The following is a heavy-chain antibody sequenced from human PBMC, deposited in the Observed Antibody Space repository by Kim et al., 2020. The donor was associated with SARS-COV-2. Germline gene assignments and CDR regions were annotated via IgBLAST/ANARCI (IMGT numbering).Heavy chain of an antibody. CDR3: ARGPHYDSWSGYSDYYYGMDV. J-gene: IGHJ6*01. CDR2: IWFDGSDK. D-gene: IGHD3-3*01. V-gene: IGHV3-33*01. Sequence: VGSLRLSCSASGFTFNTYGMHWVRQAPGKGLEWVAVIWFDGSDKYYADSVKGRFTISRDNSKDTLYLQMRSLRAEDTAVYYCARGPHYDSWSGYSDYYYGMDV. CDR1: GFTFNTYG.